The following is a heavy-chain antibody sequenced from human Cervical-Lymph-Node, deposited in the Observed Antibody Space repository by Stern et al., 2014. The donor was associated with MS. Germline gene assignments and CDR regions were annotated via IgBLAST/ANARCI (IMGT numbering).Heavy chain of an antibody. J-gene: IGHJ4*02. CDR1: GFSISTSGVG. V-gene: IGHV2-5*02. Sequence: ESGPTLVKPTQTLTLTCTLSGFSISTSGVGVGWIRQSPGQALEWLALIYWDDDKRYNPSRKTRLTITKDTSKNQVVLTMTNMDPEDTASYYCAHRLKYSGTWDRGDFDYWGQGILVTVFS. CDR3: AHRLKYSGTWDRGDFDY. CDR2: IYWDDDK. D-gene: IGHD5-12*01.